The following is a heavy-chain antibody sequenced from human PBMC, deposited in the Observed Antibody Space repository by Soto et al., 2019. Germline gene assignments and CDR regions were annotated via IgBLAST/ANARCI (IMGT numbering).Heavy chain of an antibody. J-gene: IGHJ4*02. Sequence: PSETLSLTCTVSGGSITSHYWSWIRQPPGKGLEWIGYVHNSGRTNYNPSLKSRVTISVDTSKNQFSLKLSSVTAADTAVYYCARETCSVGSCHYDYWGLGTLVTVSS. CDR2: VHNSGRT. CDR3: ARETCSVGSCHYDY. D-gene: IGHD2-15*01. V-gene: IGHV4-59*11. CDR1: GGSITSHY.